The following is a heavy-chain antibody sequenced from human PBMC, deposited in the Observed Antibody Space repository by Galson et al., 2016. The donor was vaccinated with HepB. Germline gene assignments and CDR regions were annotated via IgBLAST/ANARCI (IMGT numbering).Heavy chain of an antibody. D-gene: IGHD4/OR15-4a*01. J-gene: IGHJ3*02. Sequence: SLRLSCAASGFTFGSYAMTWVRQAPGKGLTWVSSISPSGWSSHNADSVKGRFTTSRDNSKFTLYLQMNSLRAEDTAVYYCARHLRVGSGAHRDVFDIWGRGTMVSGSS. CDR2: ISPSGWSS. CDR1: GFTFGSYA. CDR3: ARHLRVGSGAHRDVFDI. V-gene: IGHV3-23*01.